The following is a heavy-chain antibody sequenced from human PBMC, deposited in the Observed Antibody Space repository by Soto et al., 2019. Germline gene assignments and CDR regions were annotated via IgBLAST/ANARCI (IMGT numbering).Heavy chain of an antibody. J-gene: IGHJ4*02. CDR3: ARESEDLTSNFDY. CDR1: VFTFTRYS. CDR2: ISSTTNYI. V-gene: IGHV3-21*06. Sequence: SLRLSCAASVFTFTRYSINWVRQAPGKVLEWVSSISSTTNYIYYGDSMKGRFTISRDNAKNSLYLEMNSRRAEDTAVYYCARESEDLTSNFDYWGQGTLVTVPQ.